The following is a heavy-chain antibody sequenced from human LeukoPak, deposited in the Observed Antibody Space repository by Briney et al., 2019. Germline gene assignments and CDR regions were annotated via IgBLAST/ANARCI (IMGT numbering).Heavy chain of an antibody. CDR3: ARHKGTGAYYYYYYMDV. CDR1: GGSISSYY. Sequence: SETLSLTCTVSGGSISSYYWSWIRQPPGKGLEWIGYIYYSGSTNYNPSLKSRVTISVDTSKNQFSLKLSSVTAADTAVYYCARHKGTGAYYYYYYMDVWGKGTTVTISS. D-gene: IGHD1-14*01. CDR2: IYYSGST. V-gene: IGHV4-59*08. J-gene: IGHJ6*03.